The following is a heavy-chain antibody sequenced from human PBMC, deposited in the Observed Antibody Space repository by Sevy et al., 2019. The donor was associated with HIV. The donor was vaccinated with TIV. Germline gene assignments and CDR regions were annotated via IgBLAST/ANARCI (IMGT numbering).Heavy chain of an antibody. CDR2: MNPNSGNT. V-gene: IGHV1-8*03. CDR1: GYTFTSYD. Sequence: ASVKVSCKASGYTFTSYDINWVRQATGQGLEWMGWMNPNSGNTGYAQKFQGRVTITRNTSISTAYMELGSLRSEDTAVYYCARGSYYYDSSGSGAFDIWGQGTMVTVSS. CDR3: ARGSYYYDSSGSGAFDI. D-gene: IGHD3-22*01. J-gene: IGHJ3*02.